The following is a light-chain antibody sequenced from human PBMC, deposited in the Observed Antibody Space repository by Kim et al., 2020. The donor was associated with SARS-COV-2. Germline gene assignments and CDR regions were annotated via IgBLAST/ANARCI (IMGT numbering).Light chain of an antibody. CDR3: QSYDSSLWV. CDR2: EDN. J-gene: IGLJ3*02. Sequence: GSTATIPGTRTSGSIDSNDVTWYQQRHGSSPTTVIYEDNQRPSGVPDRFSGSIDSASNSASLTISGLKTEDEADYYCQSYDSSLWVFGRGTQLTVL. V-gene: IGLV6-57*01. CDR1: SGSIDSND.